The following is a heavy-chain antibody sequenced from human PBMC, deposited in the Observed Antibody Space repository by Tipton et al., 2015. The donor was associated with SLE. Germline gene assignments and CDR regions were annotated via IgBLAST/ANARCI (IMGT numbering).Heavy chain of an antibody. CDR3: ARDFWSGNSHFFDR. D-gene: IGHD3-3*01. CDR1: GGSVSRDY. V-gene: IGHV4-4*07. CDR2: IYTSGAT. Sequence: GLVKPSETLSLTCAVSGGSVSRDYWSWIRHPAGKGLEWIGRIYTSGATDHIPSLRSRVTVSRDTSKHQLSLKMTAVPAADTDVYYCARDFWSGNSHFFDRRGQGTLVTVSS. J-gene: IGHJ5*02.